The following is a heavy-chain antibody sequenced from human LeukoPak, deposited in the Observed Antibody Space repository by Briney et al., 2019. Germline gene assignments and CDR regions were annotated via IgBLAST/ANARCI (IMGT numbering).Heavy chain of an antibody. CDR1: GESFDGYY. Sequence: SETLSLTCAVYGESFDGYYWSWIRQSPGKGLEWIGHINHVGITNYNPSLKSRVTISVDTSKNQFSLKLSSVTAADTAVYYCARDVIAAAGWFDPWGQGTLVTVSS. V-gene: IGHV4-34*01. CDR2: INHVGIT. J-gene: IGHJ5*02. CDR3: ARDVIAAAGWFDP. D-gene: IGHD6-13*01.